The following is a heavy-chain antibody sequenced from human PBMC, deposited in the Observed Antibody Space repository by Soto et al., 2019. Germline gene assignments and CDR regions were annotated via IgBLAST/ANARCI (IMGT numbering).Heavy chain of an antibody. V-gene: IGHV4-34*01. CDR2: ISHCGST. J-gene: IGHJ6*02. CDR1: SGSFSGYF. D-gene: IGHD3-10*01. CDR3: ARGRGVIWRGGSCFYYGMDV. Sequence: PSETLSLTCTVYSGSFSGYFWSWIRQPPGKGLEWIGEISHCGSTDYNPSLKSRVTISMDTSRNQFSLKLTSVTAADTAVYYCARGRGVIWRGGSCFYYGMDVWGQGTTVTVSS.